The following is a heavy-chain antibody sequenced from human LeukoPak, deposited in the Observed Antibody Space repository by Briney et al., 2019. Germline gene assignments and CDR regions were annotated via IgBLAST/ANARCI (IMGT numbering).Heavy chain of an antibody. D-gene: IGHD3-10*02. CDR1: GFTFSSYW. CDR3: ASTTLFVVDI. V-gene: IGHV3-74*01. J-gene: IGHJ3*02. Sequence: GGSLRLSRAASGFTFSSYWMHWVRQAPGKGLVWVSRINSDGSVTNYADSVKGRFTIFRDNAKNSLYLQMNSLRAEDTAVYYCASTTLFVVDIWGQGTMVTVSS. CDR2: INSDGSVT.